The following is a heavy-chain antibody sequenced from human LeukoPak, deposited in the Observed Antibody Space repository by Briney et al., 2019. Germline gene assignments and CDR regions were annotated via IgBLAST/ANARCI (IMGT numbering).Heavy chain of an antibody. V-gene: IGHV1-24*01. Sequence: ASVKVSCKVSGHTLTELSMHWVRQAPGKGPEWMGGFAPEEGETVYAQKFQGRVTLTEDTSTAPAYMELGRLRSEDTAVYYRATPPGRLRGRVAWGLFDYWGQGTLVIVSS. CDR2: FAPEEGET. CDR1: GHTLTELS. CDR3: ATPPGRLRGRVAWGLFDY. J-gene: IGHJ4*02. D-gene: IGHD7-27*01.